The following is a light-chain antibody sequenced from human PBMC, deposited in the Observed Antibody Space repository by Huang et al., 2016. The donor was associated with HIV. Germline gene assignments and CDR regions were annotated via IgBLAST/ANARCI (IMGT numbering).Light chain of an antibody. Sequence: IRMTQFPSSLSASTGDRVTIPCRASQDVNNYLAWYQLKPGAPPNLLIYAGSALQSGVPPRFSGNGSGTDFSLNIDCLQSEDLVIYYCQQYAAFPLTFGPGTQLDIK. J-gene: IGKJ5*01. V-gene: IGKV1-8*01. CDR1: QDVNNY. CDR3: QQYAAFPLT. CDR2: AGS.